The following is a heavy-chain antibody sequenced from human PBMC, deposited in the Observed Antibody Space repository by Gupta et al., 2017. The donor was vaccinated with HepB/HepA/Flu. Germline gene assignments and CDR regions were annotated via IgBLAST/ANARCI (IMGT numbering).Heavy chain of an antibody. CDR2: INSDGSSK. J-gene: IGHJ6*03. Sequence: EVQLVESGGGLVQPGGSLRLSCAASGFTFSSYWMHWVRQAPGKGLVWVSRINSDGSSKSYADAVKGRLTIYRDNAKKTSYLKMKRMRAEETAVYYSARDGDRYGYVDVGGKGTTVTVFS. CDR1: GFTFSSYW. D-gene: IGHD5-18*01. V-gene: IGHV3-74*01. CDR3: ARDGDRYGYVDV.